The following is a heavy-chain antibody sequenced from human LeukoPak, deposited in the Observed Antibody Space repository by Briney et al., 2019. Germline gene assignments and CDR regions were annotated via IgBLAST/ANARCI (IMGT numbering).Heavy chain of an antibody. J-gene: IGHJ3*02. V-gene: IGHV3-23*01. D-gene: IGHD3-10*01. CDR1: GFTFSSYA. CDR2: ISGSGGST. Sequence: PGGSLRLSCAASGFTFSSYAMSWVRQAPGKGLEWVSAISGSGGSTYYADSVKGRFTISRDNSKNTLYLQMNSLRAEDTAVYYCAKEGGGETPRAWYGAFDIWGQGTMVTVSS. CDR3: AKEGGGETPRAWYGAFDI.